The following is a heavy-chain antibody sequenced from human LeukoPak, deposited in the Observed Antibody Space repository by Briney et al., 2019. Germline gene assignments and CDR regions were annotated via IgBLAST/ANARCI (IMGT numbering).Heavy chain of an antibody. J-gene: IGHJ5*02. V-gene: IGHV1-2*02. CDR3: ARDFLLSIAARPYNCFDP. Sequence: GASVKVSCKASGYTFTGYYMHWVRQAPGQGLEWMGWINPNSGGTNYAQKFQGRVTMTRDTSISTAYMELSRLRSDDTAVYYCARDFLLSIAARPYNCFDPWGQGTLVTVSS. CDR2: INPNSGGT. D-gene: IGHD6-6*01. CDR1: GYTFTGYY.